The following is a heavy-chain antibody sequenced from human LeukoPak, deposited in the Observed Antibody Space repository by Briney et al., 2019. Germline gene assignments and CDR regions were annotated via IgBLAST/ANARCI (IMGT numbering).Heavy chain of an antibody. J-gene: IGHJ4*02. V-gene: IGHV1-69*04. Sequence: SVKVSCKASGYTFTSYDINWVRQAPGQGLEWMGRIIPILGIANYAQKFQGRVTITADKSTSTAYMELSSLRSEDTAVYYCARTQGSPVDYYDSSGYHYWGQGTLVTVSS. D-gene: IGHD3-22*01. CDR3: ARTQGSPVDYYDSSGYHY. CDR1: GYTFTSYD. CDR2: IIPILGIA.